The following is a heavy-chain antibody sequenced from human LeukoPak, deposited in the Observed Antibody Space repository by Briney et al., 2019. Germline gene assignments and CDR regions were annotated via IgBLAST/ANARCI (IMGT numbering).Heavy chain of an antibody. CDR2: INHSGST. J-gene: IGHJ4*02. CDR1: GGSFSGYY. V-gene: IGHV4-34*01. D-gene: IGHD7-27*01. CDR3: ARRGSNWGYYFDY. Sequence: NSSETLSLTCAVYGGSFSGYYWSWIRQPPGKGLEWIGEINHSGSTNYNPSLKSRVTISVDTSKNQFSLKLSSVTAADTAVYYCARRGSNWGYYFDYWGQGALVTVSS.